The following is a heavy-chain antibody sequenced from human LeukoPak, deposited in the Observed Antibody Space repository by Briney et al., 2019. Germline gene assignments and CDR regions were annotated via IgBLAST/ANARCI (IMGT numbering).Heavy chain of an antibody. D-gene: IGHD6-13*01. CDR3: AGRQSGIAASANFPFDY. V-gene: IGHV5-51*01. CDR1: GYSFTSYW. J-gene: IGHJ4*02. Sequence: PGESLRISCRGSGYSFTSYWIGWVRQMPGKGLEWMGIIYPDDSDTTYSPSFQGQVTISADKSISTAYLQWSSLKASDTAMYYCAGRQSGIAASANFPFDYWGQGTLVTVSS. CDR2: IYPDDSDT.